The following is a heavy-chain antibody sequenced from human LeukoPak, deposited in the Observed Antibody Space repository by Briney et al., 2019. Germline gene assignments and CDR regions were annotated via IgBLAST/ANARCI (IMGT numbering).Heavy chain of an antibody. Sequence: PSETLSLTCTVSGGSISSYYWSWIRQPAGKGLEWIGRIYTSGSTNYNPSLKSRVTMSVDTSKNQFSLKLSSVTAADTAVYYCARVYQLLSGGAFDIWGQGTMVTVSS. CDR1: GGSISSYY. CDR3: ARVYQLLSGGAFDI. V-gene: IGHV4-4*07. CDR2: IYTSGST. J-gene: IGHJ3*02. D-gene: IGHD2-2*01.